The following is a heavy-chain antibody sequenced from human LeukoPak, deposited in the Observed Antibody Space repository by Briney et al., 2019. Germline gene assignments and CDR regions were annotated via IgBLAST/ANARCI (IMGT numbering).Heavy chain of an antibody. CDR2: IGGSGVST. Sequence: GGSLRLSCAASGFTFSIYAMSWVRQAPGKGLEWVSAIGGSGVSTYYADSVKGRFTISRDNSKSTLYLQMNSLRAEDTAVYYCAKGGGSYGWTGFDYWGQGTLVTVSS. J-gene: IGHJ4*02. CDR1: GFTFSIYA. V-gene: IGHV3-23*01. D-gene: IGHD1-26*01. CDR3: AKGGGSYGWTGFDY.